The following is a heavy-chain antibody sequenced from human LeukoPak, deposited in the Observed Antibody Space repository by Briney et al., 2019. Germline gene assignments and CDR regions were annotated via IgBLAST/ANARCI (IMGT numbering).Heavy chain of an antibody. D-gene: IGHD3-3*01. CDR1: GYTFTSYA. J-gene: IGHJ6*02. Sequence: ASVKVSCKASGYTFTSYAISWVRQAPGQGLEWMGGIIPIFGTANYAQKFQGRVTITADESTSTACMELSSLRSEDTAVYYCARDNEDDNDFGVVIPDGYGMDVWGQGTTVTVSS. V-gene: IGHV1-69*13. CDR3: ARDNEDDNDFGVVIPDGYGMDV. CDR2: IIPIFGTA.